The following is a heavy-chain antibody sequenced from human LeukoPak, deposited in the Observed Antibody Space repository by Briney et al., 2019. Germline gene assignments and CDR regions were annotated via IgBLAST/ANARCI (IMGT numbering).Heavy chain of an antibody. J-gene: IGHJ4*02. D-gene: IGHD6-19*01. CDR1: GGSISSSTYY. V-gene: IGHV4-39*01. CDR3: ARQAGLYNSGRYAH. CDR2: IYFSGST. Sequence: SETLSLTCTVSGGSISSSTYYWGWIRQPPGKGLECIGSIYFSGSTYYNPSLKSRVTISLDTSKNQFSLKLSSVTAADTAVYYCARQAGLYNSGRYAHWGQGTLVTVSS.